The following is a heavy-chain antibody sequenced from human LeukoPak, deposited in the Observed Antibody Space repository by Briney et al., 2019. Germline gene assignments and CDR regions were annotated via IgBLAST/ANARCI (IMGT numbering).Heavy chain of an antibody. CDR2: INPNNGGT. D-gene: IGHD6-19*01. V-gene: IGHV1-2*02. Sequence: ASVKVSCKASGYTSIGYYMHWVRQAPGQGLEWMGWINPNNGGTNYAQKFQGRVTMTRDTSISTAYMELYRLRSDDTAVYYCATTPEQWLPTFHYWGQGTLVTVSS. CDR1: GYTSIGYY. J-gene: IGHJ4*02. CDR3: ATTPEQWLPTFHY.